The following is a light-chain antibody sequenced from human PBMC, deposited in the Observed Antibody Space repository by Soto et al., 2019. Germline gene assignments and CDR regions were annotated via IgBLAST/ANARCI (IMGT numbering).Light chain of an antibody. CDR3: QQGNSFPLT. V-gene: IGKV1D-12*01. Sequence: DIQMTQSPSSVSASVGDRVTITCRASQGINNWLAWYQQKPGEPPKLLIYTTSNLQSGVPSRFSGSGSGADFTLTISSLQPEDFATYYCQQGNSFPLTFGGGTKVEIK. CDR1: QGINNW. CDR2: TTS. J-gene: IGKJ4*01.